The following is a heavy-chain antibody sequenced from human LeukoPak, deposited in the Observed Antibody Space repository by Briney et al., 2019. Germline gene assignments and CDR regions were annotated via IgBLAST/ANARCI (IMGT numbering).Heavy chain of an antibody. CDR3: ARGIDSRGYQYKGFDP. Sequence: SETLSLTCTVSGYSISSGYYWGWIRQPPGKGLEWIGSIYHSGSTYYNPSLKSRVTISVDTSKNQFSLKLSSVTAADTAVYYCARGIDSRGYQYKGFDPWGQGTLVTVSS. CDR2: IYHSGST. V-gene: IGHV4-38-2*02. CDR1: GYSISSGYY. J-gene: IGHJ5*02. D-gene: IGHD3-22*01.